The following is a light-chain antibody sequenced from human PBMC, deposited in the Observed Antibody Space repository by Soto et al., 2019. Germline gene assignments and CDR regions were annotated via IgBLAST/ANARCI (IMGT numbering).Light chain of an antibody. CDR2: KAS. J-gene: IGKJ2*01. V-gene: IGKV1-5*03. CDR3: QQYHSYAT. Sequence: DIQMTQSPSTLSASVGDRVTITCRASESISSWLAWYQQRPGKAPKLLIHKASSLESGVPSRFSGSGSGTEFTLTISSPQPDDFATYYCQQYHSYATFGQGTKLEIK. CDR1: ESISSW.